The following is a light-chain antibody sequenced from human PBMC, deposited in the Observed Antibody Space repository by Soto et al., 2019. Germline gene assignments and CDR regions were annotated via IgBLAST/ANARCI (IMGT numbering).Light chain of an antibody. CDR2: DAS. J-gene: IGKJ1*01. Sequence: DIQMSQSPSTLSASVGGRVTSTCMASQSISSLLAWYQQKPGKAPKLLIYDASSLESGVPSRFSGSGSGTEFTLTISSLKPDDFATYYRQQYNSYWTFGKGTKVDIK. CDR3: QQYNSYWT. V-gene: IGKV1-5*01. CDR1: QSISSL.